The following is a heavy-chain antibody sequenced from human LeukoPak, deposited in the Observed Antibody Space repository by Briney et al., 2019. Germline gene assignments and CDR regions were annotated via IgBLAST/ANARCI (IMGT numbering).Heavy chain of an antibody. D-gene: IGHD1-26*01. CDR1: GFTFSSYA. Sequence: GGSLRLSCAASGFTFSSYAMHWVRQAPGKGLEWVAVISYDGSNKYYADSVKGRFTISRDNSKNTLYLQMNSLRAEDTAVYYCAKDGLELPKRGAFDIWGQGTMVTVSS. J-gene: IGHJ3*02. V-gene: IGHV3-30-3*01. CDR3: AKDGLELPKRGAFDI. CDR2: ISYDGSNK.